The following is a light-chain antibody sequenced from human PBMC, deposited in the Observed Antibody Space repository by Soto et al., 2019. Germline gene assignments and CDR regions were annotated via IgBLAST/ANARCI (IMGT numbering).Light chain of an antibody. CDR2: GAS. CDR1: QSVSSSY. Sequence: EIVLTQSPGTLSLSPGERATLSCRASQSVSSSYLAWYQLKPGQTPRLLIYGASSRATGIPDRFSGSGSGTDFTLTISRLEPEDFAVYYCQQYGSSPLTFGGGTKVDIK. CDR3: QQYGSSPLT. V-gene: IGKV3-20*01. J-gene: IGKJ4*01.